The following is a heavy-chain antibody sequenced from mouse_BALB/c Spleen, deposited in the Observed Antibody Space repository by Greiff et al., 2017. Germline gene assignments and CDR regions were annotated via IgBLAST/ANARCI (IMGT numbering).Heavy chain of an antibody. Sequence: VQLQQSGPELVKPGASVKMSCKASGYTFTGYVMHWVKQKPGQGLEWIGYINPYNDGTKYNEKFKGKATLTSDTSSSTAYMELSSLTSEDSAVYYCVPHYAWFAYWGQGTLVTVSA. CDR3: VPHYAWFAY. D-gene: IGHD1-1*02. CDR1: GYTFTGYV. V-gene: IGHV1-14*01. J-gene: IGHJ3*01. CDR2: INPYNDGT.